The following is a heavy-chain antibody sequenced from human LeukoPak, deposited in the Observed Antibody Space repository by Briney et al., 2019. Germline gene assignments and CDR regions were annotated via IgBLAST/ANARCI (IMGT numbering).Heavy chain of an antibody. Sequence: GGSLRLSCAASGFTFSSYWMSWVRQAPGKGLEWVANIKQDGSEKQYVDSVKGRFAISRDNAENSLYLQMNSLKAEDTAVYYCGRFARSGDSVYWGQGTLVTVSS. V-gene: IGHV3-7*04. CDR2: IKQDGSEK. D-gene: IGHD7-27*01. CDR1: GFTFSSYW. CDR3: GRFARSGDSVY. J-gene: IGHJ4*02.